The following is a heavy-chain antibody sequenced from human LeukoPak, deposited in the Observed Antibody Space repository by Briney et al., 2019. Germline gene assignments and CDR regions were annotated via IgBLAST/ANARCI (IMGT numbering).Heavy chain of an antibody. Sequence: PGGSLRLSCSASGFDFSRYRMTWVRQAPGKGLEWISYIHHSGNPIHYADSVKGRFSISRDNAKNSLYLQMDSLRAEDTAVYYCARSEDVTIFGVQWHYWGQGTLVTVSS. CDR1: GFDFSRYR. D-gene: IGHD3-3*01. J-gene: IGHJ4*02. CDR2: IHHSGNPI. V-gene: IGHV3-48*04. CDR3: ARSEDVTIFGVQWHY.